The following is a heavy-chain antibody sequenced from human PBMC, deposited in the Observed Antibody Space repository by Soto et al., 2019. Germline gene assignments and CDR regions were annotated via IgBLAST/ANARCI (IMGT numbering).Heavy chain of an antibody. D-gene: IGHD3-16*01. J-gene: IGHJ4*02. CDR3: ARDFGGGRRGFDY. CDR1: GFTFSSYE. CDR2: ISSSGSTI. V-gene: IGHV3-48*03. Sequence: EVQLVESGGGLVQPGGSLRLSCAASGFTFSSYEMNWVRQAPGKGLEWVSYISSSGSTIYYADSVKGRFTISRDNAKNSLYVQMSSLRAEDTAVYYCARDFGGGRRGFDYWGQGTLVTVSS.